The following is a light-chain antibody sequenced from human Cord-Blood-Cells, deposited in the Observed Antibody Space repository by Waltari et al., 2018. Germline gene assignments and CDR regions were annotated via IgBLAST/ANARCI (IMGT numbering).Light chain of an antibody. V-gene: IGLV2-11*01. CDR3: CSYAGSYTYV. J-gene: IGLJ1*01. CDR1: STDVGVYNY. CDR2: DVS. Sequence: QSALTQPRSVSGYPGQSVTLSCPGTSTDVGVYNYVPWYQQHPGKAPKLRIYDVSKRPSGVPDRFSGSKSGNTASLTISGLQAEDEADYYCCSYAGSYTYVFGTGTKVTVL.